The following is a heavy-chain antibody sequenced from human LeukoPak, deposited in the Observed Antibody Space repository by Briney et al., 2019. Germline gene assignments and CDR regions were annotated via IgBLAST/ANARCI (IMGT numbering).Heavy chain of an antibody. CDR2: ISDGGDGT. CDR3: ARARGGSWDY. D-gene: IGHD6-13*01. J-gene: IGHJ4*02. Sequence: GGSLRLSCAASGFDLWRYAMSWVRQAPGKGLEWVADISDGGDGTHYADSVQGRFTISRDNSKNTLYLQMNSLRAEDTAVYYCARARGGSWDYWGQGTLVTVSS. CDR1: GFDLWRYA. V-gene: IGHV3-23*01.